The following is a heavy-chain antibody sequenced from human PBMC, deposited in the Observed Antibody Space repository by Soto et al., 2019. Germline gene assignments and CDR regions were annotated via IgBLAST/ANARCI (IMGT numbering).Heavy chain of an antibody. CDR3: ASSSLPMGQGFDP. CDR2: INHSGTT. D-gene: IGHD3-10*01. J-gene: IGHJ5*02. V-gene: IGHV4-34*01. Sequence: SETLSLTCSVYGGSFSDNYYNWIRQTPGKGLEWIGEINHSGTTNYNPSLKSRVTISVDTSKNQFSLKLSSVTAADTAIYYCASSSLPMGQGFDPWGQGTLVTVSS. CDR1: GGSFSDNY.